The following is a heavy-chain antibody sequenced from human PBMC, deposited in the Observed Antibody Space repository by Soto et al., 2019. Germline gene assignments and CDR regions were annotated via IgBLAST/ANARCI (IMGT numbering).Heavy chain of an antibody. Sequence: QVQLVESGGGVVQPGRSLRLSCAASGFTFSSYAMHWVRQAPGKGLEWVAVISYDGSNKYYADSVKGRFTISRDNSKNTLYLQMNSLRAEDTAVYYCARDVGTAMVMRFDPWGQGTLVTVSS. CDR1: GFTFSSYA. CDR3: ARDVGTAMVMRFDP. D-gene: IGHD5-18*01. J-gene: IGHJ5*02. V-gene: IGHV3-30-3*01. CDR2: ISYDGSNK.